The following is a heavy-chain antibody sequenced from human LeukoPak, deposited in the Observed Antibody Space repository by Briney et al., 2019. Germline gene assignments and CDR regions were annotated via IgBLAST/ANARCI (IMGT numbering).Heavy chain of an antibody. CDR2: IYYSGST. D-gene: IGHD2-2*01. V-gene: IGHV4-59*08. J-gene: IGHJ1*01. CDR3: ASPSRFTGDFQH. Sequence: SETLSLTCTVSGGSISSYYWSWIRQPPGKGLEWIGYIYYSGSTNYNPSLKSRVTISVDTSKNQFSLKLSSVTAADTAVYYCASPSRFTGDFQHWGQGTLVTVSS. CDR1: GGSISSYY.